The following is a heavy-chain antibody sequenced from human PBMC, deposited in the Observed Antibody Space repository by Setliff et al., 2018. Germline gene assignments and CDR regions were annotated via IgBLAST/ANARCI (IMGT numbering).Heavy chain of an antibody. CDR3: ARAGSIWFGELFPENWFDP. CDR2: IYYSGST. V-gene: IGHV4-59*08. Sequence: PSETLSLTCTVSGGSISSHYWSWIRQPPGKGLEWIGSIYYSGSTNYNPSLKSRVTISVDTSKNQFSLKLSSVTAADTAVYYCARAGSIWFGELFPENWFDPWGQGTLVTVSS. J-gene: IGHJ5*02. D-gene: IGHD3-10*01. CDR1: GGSISSHY.